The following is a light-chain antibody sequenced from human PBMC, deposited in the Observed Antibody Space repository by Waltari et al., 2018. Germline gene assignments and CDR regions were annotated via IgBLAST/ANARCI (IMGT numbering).Light chain of an antibody. V-gene: IGLV1-47*01. J-gene: IGLJ3*02. CDR1: SSNIGSDY. CDR3: ATWDDSLSGWV. Sequence: QSALTQPPSASGTPGQRVTIPCSGSSSNIGSDYVYWFQHLPGTAPKLLIYKNDTRPSGVPDRFSGSKSGTSASLAISGLRSEDEAGYYCATWDDSLSGWVFGGGTKLTVL. CDR2: KND.